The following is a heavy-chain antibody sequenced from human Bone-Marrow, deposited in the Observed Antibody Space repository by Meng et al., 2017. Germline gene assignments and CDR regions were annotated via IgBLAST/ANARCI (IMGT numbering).Heavy chain of an antibody. CDR1: GFTFSSYA. CDR2: IRGSGGDI. Sequence: GESLKISCAVSGFTFSSYAMSWVRQAPGKGLEWVSSIRGSGGDIYYADSVKGRLTISRDDSKNTLYLQMNSLRAEDTAVYYCARASRYCTGGSCYPSYSMDVWGQGTTVTVSS. D-gene: IGHD2-15*01. V-gene: IGHV3-23*01. CDR3: ARASRYCTGGSCYPSYSMDV. J-gene: IGHJ6*02.